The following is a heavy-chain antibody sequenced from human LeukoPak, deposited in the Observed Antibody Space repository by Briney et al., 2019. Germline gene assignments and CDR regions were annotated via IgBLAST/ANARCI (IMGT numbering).Heavy chain of an antibody. CDR1: GYTFTSYY. CDR2: INPSGGST. V-gene: IGHV1-46*01. Sequence: ASVKVSCKASGYTFTSYYMHWVRQAPGQGLEWMGIINPSGGSTSYAQKFQGRVTMTRDTSASTVYMELSSLRSEDTAVYYCAREYTMVRGVIKGSDAFDTWGQGTMVTVSS. D-gene: IGHD3-10*01. J-gene: IGHJ3*02. CDR3: AREYTMVRGVIKGSDAFDT.